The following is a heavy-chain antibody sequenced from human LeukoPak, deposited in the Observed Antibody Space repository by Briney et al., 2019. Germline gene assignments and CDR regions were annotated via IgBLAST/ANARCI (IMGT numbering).Heavy chain of an antibody. CDR2: IKSDGSN. J-gene: IGHJ6*02. CDR3: ARGMSGYYGMDV. CDR1: GFTFGSYW. V-gene: IGHV3-74*01. Sequence: QSGGSLRLSCAASGFTFGSYWMHWVRQAPGKGLVWVSRIKSDGSNYYADSVKGRFTIFRDNAKNTLYLQMNSLRAEDTAVYYCARGMSGYYGMDVWGQGTTVTVSS.